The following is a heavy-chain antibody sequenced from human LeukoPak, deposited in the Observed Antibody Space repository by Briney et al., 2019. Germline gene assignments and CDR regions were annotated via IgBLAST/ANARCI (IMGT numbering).Heavy chain of an antibody. CDR2: INSDGSWT. Sequence: GGSLRLSCAASGNYWMHWVRQAPGKGLVWVSHINSDGSWTSYADSVKGRFTVSKDNAKNTVYLQMNNLRAEDTAVYYCVSFYEAYWGRGTLVTVSS. CDR1: GNYW. CDR3: VSFYEAY. V-gene: IGHV3-74*01. D-gene: IGHD2/OR15-2a*01. J-gene: IGHJ4*02.